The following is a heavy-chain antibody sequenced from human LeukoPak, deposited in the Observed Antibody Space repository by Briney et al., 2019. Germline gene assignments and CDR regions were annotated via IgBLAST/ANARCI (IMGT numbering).Heavy chain of an antibody. D-gene: IGHD2-15*01. V-gene: IGHV4-34*01. Sequence: SETLSLTCAVYGGSLSGYYWGWIRQPPGKGLEWIGSIYYRGSTYYNPSLKSRVTISVDTSKNQFSLKLSSVTAADTAVYYCARGYCSGGSCYSYYYYNYMDVWGKGTTVTVSS. CDR1: GGSLSGYY. J-gene: IGHJ6*03. CDR2: IYYRGST. CDR3: ARGYCSGGSCYSYYYYNYMDV.